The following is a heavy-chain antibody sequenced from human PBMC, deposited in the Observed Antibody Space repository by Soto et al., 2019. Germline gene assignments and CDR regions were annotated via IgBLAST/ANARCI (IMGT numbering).Heavy chain of an antibody. CDR2: FDPEDGET. D-gene: IGHD2-21*01. J-gene: IGHJ4*02. CDR1: GYTLTELS. CDR3: ARDFSMVVVAPGY. Sequence: VASVKVSCKVSGYTLTELSMHWVRQAPGKGLEWMGGFDPEDGETIYAQKFQGRVTITRDTSASTAYMELSSLRSEDTAVYYCARDFSMVVVAPGYWGQGTLVTVSS. V-gene: IGHV1-24*01.